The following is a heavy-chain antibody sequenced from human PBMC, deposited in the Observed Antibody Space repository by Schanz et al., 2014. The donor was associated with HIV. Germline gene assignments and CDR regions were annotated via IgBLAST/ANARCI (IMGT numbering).Heavy chain of an antibody. CDR3: AKDQGDVTGTPFDY. CDR1: GFTFSSYG. Sequence: QVQLVESGGGVVQPGRSLRLSCTASGFTFSSYGMHWVRQAPGKGLEWVAVISYDGSDKYHADSVKGRFTISRDNSKNTLFLQMNSLRAEDTAMYYCAKDQGDVTGTPFDYWGQGTLVTVSS. V-gene: IGHV3-30*18. J-gene: IGHJ4*02. CDR2: ISYDGSDK. D-gene: IGHD1-20*01.